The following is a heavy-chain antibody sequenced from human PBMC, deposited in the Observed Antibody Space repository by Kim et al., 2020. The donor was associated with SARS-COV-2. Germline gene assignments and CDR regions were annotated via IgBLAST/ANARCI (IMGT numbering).Heavy chain of an antibody. CDR1: GGTFSSYA. J-gene: IGHJ3*02. D-gene: IGHD3-3*01. V-gene: IGHV1-69*13. CDR2: IIPIFGTA. CDR3: AGGIGDFWSGNHARMTNAFDI. Sequence: SVKVSCKASGGTFSSYAISWVRQAPGQGLEWMGGIIPIFGTANYAQKFQGRVTITADESTSTAYMELSSLRSEDTAVYYCAGGIGDFWSGNHARMTNAFDIWGQGTMVTVSS.